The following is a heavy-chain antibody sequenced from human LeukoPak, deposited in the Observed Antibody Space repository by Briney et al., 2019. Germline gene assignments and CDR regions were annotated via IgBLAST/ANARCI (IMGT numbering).Heavy chain of an antibody. Sequence: GGSLRLSCVASGFTFSSYTMNWVRQAPGKGLEWVSSISSSSDTIYYADSVKGRFTISRDNAKNSLYLQMNSLRAEDTAVYYCARDTLLGYCSGGSCYPSYPWFDPWGQGTLVTVSS. D-gene: IGHD2-15*01. CDR3: ARDTLLGYCSGGSCYPSYPWFDP. CDR1: GFTFSSYT. V-gene: IGHV3-48*01. CDR2: ISSSSDTI. J-gene: IGHJ5*02.